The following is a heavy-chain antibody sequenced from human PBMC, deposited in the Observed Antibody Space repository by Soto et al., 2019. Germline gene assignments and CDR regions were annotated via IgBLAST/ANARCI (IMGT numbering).Heavy chain of an antibody. Sequence: QVQLVQSGAEVKKPGASVKVSCKASGYTFTGYYMHWVRQAPGQGLEWMGWINPNSGGTNYAQKFQGWVTMTRDTSISTAYMELSRLRSDDTAVYYCARSAVPNLYYYYGMDVWGQGTTVTVSS. V-gene: IGHV1-2*04. CDR3: ARSAVPNLYYYYGMDV. J-gene: IGHJ6*02. CDR2: INPNSGGT. CDR1: GYTFTGYY. D-gene: IGHD6-19*01.